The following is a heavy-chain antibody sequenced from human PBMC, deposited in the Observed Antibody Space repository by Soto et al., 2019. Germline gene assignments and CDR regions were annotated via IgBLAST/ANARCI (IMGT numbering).Heavy chain of an antibody. J-gene: IGHJ4*02. V-gene: IGHV4-39*01. CDR2: IFYNGVT. D-gene: IGHD4-17*01. CDR3: ARRGGGDYLFDS. Sequence: TETLSLTCTVSGDSISTSNHYWGWIRQPPGEGLEWIGHIFYNGVTYYNPSLKSRVSISVDTSENQFSLRLSSFTAADTAVYFCARRGGGDYLFDSWGQGMLVTVSS. CDR1: GDSISTSNHY.